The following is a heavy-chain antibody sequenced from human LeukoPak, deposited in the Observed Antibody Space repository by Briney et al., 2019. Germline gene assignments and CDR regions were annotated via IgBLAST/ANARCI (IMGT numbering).Heavy chain of an antibody. J-gene: IGHJ3*02. CDR3: AKGDYDILTGSGAFDI. CDR1: GGSVSSGSYY. V-gene: IGHV4-61*01. D-gene: IGHD3-9*01. Sequence: SETLSLTCTASGGSVSSGSYYWSWIRQPPGKRLEWIGYIYYSGSTNYNPSLKSRVTISVDTSKNQFSLKLSSVTAADTAVYYCAKGDYDILTGSGAFDIWGQGTMVTVSS. CDR2: IYYSGST.